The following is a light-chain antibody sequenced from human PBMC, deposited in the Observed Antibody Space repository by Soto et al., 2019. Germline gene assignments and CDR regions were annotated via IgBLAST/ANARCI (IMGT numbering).Light chain of an antibody. CDR2: GAS. CDR1: QSVSSSY. J-gene: IGKJ2*01. CDR3: EQYGSSPLYT. Sequence: EIVLTQSPGTLSLSPGERATLSCRASQSVSSSYLAWYQQKPGQAPRLLSYGASARATGIPDRFRGSGSGTDFTLTISRLEPEDLAVYYCEQYGSSPLYTFGQGTKLEIK. V-gene: IGKV3-20*01.